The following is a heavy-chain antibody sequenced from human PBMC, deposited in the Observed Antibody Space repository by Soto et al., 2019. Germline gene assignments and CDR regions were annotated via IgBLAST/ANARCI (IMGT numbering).Heavy chain of an antibody. Sequence: QVQLVQSGAEVKKPGASVKVSCKASGYTFTNYGISWVRQAPGQGLEWMGWISAYNGNTKYAQKFQGRVTMTTDTSTSTAYMELRSLRSDDTAVYYCARGVGSGSYYNQYTWFDPWGQGTLVTGSS. V-gene: IGHV1-18*01. CDR3: ARGVGSGSYYNQYTWFDP. CDR1: GYTFTNYG. CDR2: ISAYNGNT. J-gene: IGHJ5*02. D-gene: IGHD3-10*01.